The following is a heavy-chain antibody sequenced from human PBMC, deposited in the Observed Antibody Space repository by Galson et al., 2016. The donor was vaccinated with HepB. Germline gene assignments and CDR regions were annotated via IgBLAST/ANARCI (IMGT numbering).Heavy chain of an antibody. Sequence: SETLSLTCTVSADFMSSYYWSWIRQSPGKGLEWIGYIYDNDDSGNSRYNPSLKSRVTISGDTSKNQFSLNLRSVTAADTAVYYCARNMADWGQGTLVTVSA. V-gene: IGHV4-59*01. CDR1: ADFMSSYY. J-gene: IGHJ4*02. D-gene: IGHD2/OR15-2a*01. CDR3: ARNMAD. CDR2: IYDNDDSGNS.